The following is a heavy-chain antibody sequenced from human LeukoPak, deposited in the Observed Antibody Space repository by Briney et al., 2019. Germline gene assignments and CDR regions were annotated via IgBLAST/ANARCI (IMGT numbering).Heavy chain of an antibody. D-gene: IGHD1-1*01. CDR2: IDYSGIT. V-gene: IGHV4-59*01. J-gene: IGHJ4*02. Sequence: SETLSLTCTVSGGSISGFFWSWIRQPPGKGLEWLGCIDYSGITQYNPSLKSRVTISVDTSKQQFSLKLSPVTAADTAVYYCARDLELERNRWNYFESWGQGTLVTVSS. CDR3: ARDLELERNRWNYFES. CDR1: GGSISGFF.